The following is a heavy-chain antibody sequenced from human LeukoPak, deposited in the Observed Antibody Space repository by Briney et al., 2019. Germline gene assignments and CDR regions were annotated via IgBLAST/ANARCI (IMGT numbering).Heavy chain of an antibody. CDR3: ARMCLDSYGRGDDFDI. D-gene: IGHD5-18*01. Sequence: ESGPALVKPTQTLTLTCTFSGFSLSRSGMCVSWVRQPPGKALEWLARIDWDDEKFYSTSLRTRLTISKDIFKNQVVLRMTNLDPVDTATYYCARMCLDSYGRGDDFDIWGQGTMVTVSS. J-gene: IGHJ3*02. CDR2: IDWDDEK. V-gene: IGHV2-70*17. CDR1: GFSLSRSGMC.